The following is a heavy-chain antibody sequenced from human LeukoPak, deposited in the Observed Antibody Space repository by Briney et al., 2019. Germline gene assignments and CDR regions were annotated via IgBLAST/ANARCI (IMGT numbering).Heavy chain of an antibody. CDR3: ARAGSSSAPHYYYYYYMDV. J-gene: IGHJ6*03. CDR2: IIPIFGTA. CDR1: GGTFSSYA. V-gene: IGHV1-69*05. D-gene: IGHD6-6*01. Sequence: ASVKVSCKASGGTFSSYAISWVRQAPGQGLEWMGGIIPIFGTANYAQKFQGRVTITTDESTTTAYMELSRLTSEDTAVYYCARAGSSSAPHYYYYYYMDVWGKGTTVTVSS.